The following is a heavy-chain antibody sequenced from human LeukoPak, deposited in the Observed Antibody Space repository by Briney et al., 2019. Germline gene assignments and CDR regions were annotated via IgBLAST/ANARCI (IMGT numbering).Heavy chain of an antibody. CDR1: GFPFSSYA. D-gene: IGHD1-26*01. CDR2: ISSSSSYI. V-gene: IGHV3-21*01. Sequence: GGSLRLSCAASGFPFSSYAMNWVRQAPGKGLEWVSSISSSSSYIYYADSVKGRFTISRDNAKNSLYLQMNSLRAEDTAVYYCARVGVGYYFDYWGQGTLVTVSS. J-gene: IGHJ4*02. CDR3: ARVGVGYYFDY.